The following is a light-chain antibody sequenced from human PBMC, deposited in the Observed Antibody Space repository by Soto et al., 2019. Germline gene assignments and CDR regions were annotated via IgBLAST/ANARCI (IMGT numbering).Light chain of an antibody. Sequence: QSALTQPASVSGSPGQSITISCTGTSSDVGLYNYVSWYQQYPGKAPKLMIFEVSNRPSGVSNRFSASKSGNTASLTISGLQAEDEADYYCISYTTSSTSYVFGTGNKVTVL. CDR2: EVS. CDR1: SSDVGLYNY. V-gene: IGLV2-14*01. CDR3: ISYTTSSTSYV. J-gene: IGLJ1*01.